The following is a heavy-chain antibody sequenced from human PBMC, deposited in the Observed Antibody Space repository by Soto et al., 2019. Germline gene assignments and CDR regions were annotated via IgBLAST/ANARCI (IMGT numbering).Heavy chain of an antibody. V-gene: IGHV4-59*01. J-gene: IGHJ4*02. Sequence: SETLSLTCTVSGDSISTYYCSWIRQAPGKGLQWIGYTFYSGGTAYNPSLKSRVTMSLDMSKKQISLNLSSVTTADTATYFCARLQLVHKVIDYWGQGTLVTASS. CDR2: TFYSGGT. CDR1: GDSISTYY. D-gene: IGHD1-1*01. CDR3: ARLQLVHKVIDY.